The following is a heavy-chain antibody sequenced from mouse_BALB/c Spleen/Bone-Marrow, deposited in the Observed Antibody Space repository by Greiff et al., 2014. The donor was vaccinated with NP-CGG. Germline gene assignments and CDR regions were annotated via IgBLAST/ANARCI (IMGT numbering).Heavy chain of an antibody. D-gene: IGHD1-1*01. Sequence: VKLVESGAELVKPGASVKLSCKTSGYTFTSYWIQWVKQRPGQGLRWIGEIFPGTGTTYYNEKFKGKATLTIDTSSSTAYMQLSSLTSEDSAVYFCAREGSRLRGYFDVWGAGTTVTVSS. CDR1: GYTFTSYW. CDR2: IFPGTGTT. J-gene: IGHJ1*01. CDR3: AREGSRLRGYFDV. V-gene: IGHV1S132*01.